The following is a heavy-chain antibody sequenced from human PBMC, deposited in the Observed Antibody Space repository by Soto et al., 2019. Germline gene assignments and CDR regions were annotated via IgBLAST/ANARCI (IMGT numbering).Heavy chain of an antibody. V-gene: IGHV3-64*01. CDR3: ARGGSGSYFFDY. D-gene: IGHD1-26*01. CDR2: ISSNGGST. CDR1: GFTFSSYA. J-gene: IGHJ4*02. Sequence: PGGSLRLSCAASGFTFSSYAMHWVRQAPGKGLEYVSAISSNGGSTYYANSVKGRFTISRDNSKNTLYLQMGSLRAEDMAVYYCARGGSGSYFFDYWGQGSLVTGSS.